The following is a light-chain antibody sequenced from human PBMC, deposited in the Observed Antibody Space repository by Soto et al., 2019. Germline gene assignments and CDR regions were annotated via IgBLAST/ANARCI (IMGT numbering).Light chain of an antibody. J-gene: IGKJ1*01. Sequence: EIVLTQSPGTLSLSPVERATLSCRASQSVSNNLAWYQQKPGQAPRLLIYGASRRATGIPDRFSGSASGTDFTLTISRLEPEDFAVYYCQQYDSSPWTFGRGTKVDIK. V-gene: IGKV3-20*01. CDR2: GAS. CDR1: QSVSNN. CDR3: QQYDSSPWT.